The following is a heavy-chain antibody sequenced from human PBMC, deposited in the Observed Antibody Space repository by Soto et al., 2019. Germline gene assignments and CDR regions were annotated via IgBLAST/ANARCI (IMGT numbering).Heavy chain of an antibody. V-gene: IGHV4-34*01. CDR3: ARGRGSGWYSVAFDI. CDR1: GVSFSGYY. CDR2: INHSGST. J-gene: IGHJ3*02. D-gene: IGHD6-19*01. Sequence: SETLSLTCAVYGVSFSGYYWSWIRQPPGKGLEWIGEINHSGSTNYNPSLKSRVTISVDTSKNQFSLKLSSVTAADTAVYYCARGRGSGWYSVAFDIWGQGTMVTVSS.